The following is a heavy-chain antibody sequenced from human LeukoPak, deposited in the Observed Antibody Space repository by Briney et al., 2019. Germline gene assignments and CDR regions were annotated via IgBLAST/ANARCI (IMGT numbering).Heavy chain of an antibody. CDR1: GSTFSNYN. CDR2: ISSSSSYI. D-gene: IGHD4-17*01. CDR3: ARDCYGDYCN. V-gene: IGHV3-21*06. J-gene: IGHJ4*02. Sequence: GGSLRLSCAASGSTFSNYNMNWVRQAPGKGLEWVSSISSSSSYIYYADSLKGRFTISRDSAKNSLYLQMNRLRAEDTAVYYCARDCYGDYCNWGQGTLVTVSS.